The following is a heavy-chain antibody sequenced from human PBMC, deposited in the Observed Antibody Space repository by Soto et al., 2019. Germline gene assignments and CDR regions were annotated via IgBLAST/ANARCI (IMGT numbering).Heavy chain of an antibody. V-gene: IGHV4-4*07. CDR3: GRDKFSHGDHVLDY. CDR2: IYTSGST. D-gene: IGHD2-21*02. CDR1: GGSISSYY. Sequence: ETLSLTCTVSGGSISSYYWSWVRQPAGKGLEWIGRIYTSGSTNYNPSLKSRVTMSVDTSKNQFFLKLTSVTAADTAVYCCGRDKFSHGDHVLDYWGQGALVTVSS. J-gene: IGHJ4*02.